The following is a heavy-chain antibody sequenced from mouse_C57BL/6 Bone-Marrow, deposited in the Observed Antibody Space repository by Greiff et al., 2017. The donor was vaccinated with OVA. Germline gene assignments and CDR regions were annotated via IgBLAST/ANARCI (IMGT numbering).Heavy chain of an antibody. CDR1: GYTFTSYW. CDR2: IDPSDSET. D-gene: IGHD1-1*01. V-gene: IGHV1-52*01. Sequence: QVQLQQPGAELVRPGSSVKLSCKASGYTFTSYWMHWVKQRPIQGLEWIGNIDPSDSETHYNQKFKDKATLTVDKSSSTAYMQLSSLTSEDSAVDYCARTLYYYGSRYWYFEVWGTGTTVTVSS. CDR3: ARTLYYYGSRYWYFEV. J-gene: IGHJ1*03.